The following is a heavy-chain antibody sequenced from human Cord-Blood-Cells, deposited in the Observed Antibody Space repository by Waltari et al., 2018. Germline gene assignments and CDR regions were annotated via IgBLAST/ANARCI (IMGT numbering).Heavy chain of an antibody. J-gene: IGHJ4*02. CDR3: AKDLNDFWSGYYY. D-gene: IGHD3-3*01. Sequence: EVQLLESGGGLVQPGGSLRLSCAASGFPFRRYAISWVRQAPGKGLEWVSAISGSGGSTYYADSVKGRFTISRDNSKNTLYLQMNSLRAEDTAVYYCAKDLNDFWSGYYYWGQGTLVTVSS. V-gene: IGHV3-23*01. CDR2: ISGSGGST. CDR1: GFPFRRYA.